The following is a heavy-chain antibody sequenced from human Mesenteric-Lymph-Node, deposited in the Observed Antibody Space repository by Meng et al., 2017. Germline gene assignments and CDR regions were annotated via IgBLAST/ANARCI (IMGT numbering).Heavy chain of an antibody. V-gene: IGHV3-21*01. CDR1: GFTFSSYS. CDR2: ISSSSSYI. D-gene: IGHD5-24*01. J-gene: IGHJ4*02. Sequence: EVQLVESGGGLVKPGGSLRPSCAASGFTFSSYSMNWVRQAPGKGLEWVSSISSSSSYIYYADSVKGRFTISRDNAKNSLYLQMNSLRAEDTAVYYCARNVRLRDGYNSDYWGQGTLVTVSS. CDR3: ARNVRLRDGYNSDY.